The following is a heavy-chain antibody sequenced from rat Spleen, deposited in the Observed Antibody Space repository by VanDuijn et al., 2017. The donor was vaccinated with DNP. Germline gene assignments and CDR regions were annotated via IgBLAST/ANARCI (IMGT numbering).Heavy chain of an antibody. CDR2: ITYDGGST. CDR1: GFTFSDYY. D-gene: IGHD1-1*01. J-gene: IGHJ3*01. V-gene: IGHV5-22*01. CDR3: AKPMDYYSGGFAY. Sequence: QLVESGGGLVQPGRSLKLSCAASGFTFSDYYMAWVRQAPTKGLELVAYITYDGGSTYYGDSVKGRFTISRDNAKSTLSLQMNSLRSEDMATYYCAKPMDYYSGGFAYWGQGTLVTVSS.